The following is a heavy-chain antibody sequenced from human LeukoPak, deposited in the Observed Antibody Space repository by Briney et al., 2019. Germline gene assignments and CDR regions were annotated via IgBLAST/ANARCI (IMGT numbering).Heavy chain of an antibody. J-gene: IGHJ4*02. CDR1: GGTFSSYA. Sequence: ASVKVSCKASGGTFSSYAISWVRQAPGQGLEWMGGIIPIFGTANYAQKFQGRVTITADKSTSTAYMELSSLRSEDTAVYYCARDHYHKIHSVMVTAPDYWGQGTLVIVSS. V-gene: IGHV1-69*06. D-gene: IGHD2-21*02. CDR3: ARDHYHKIHSVMVTAPDY. CDR2: IIPIFGTA.